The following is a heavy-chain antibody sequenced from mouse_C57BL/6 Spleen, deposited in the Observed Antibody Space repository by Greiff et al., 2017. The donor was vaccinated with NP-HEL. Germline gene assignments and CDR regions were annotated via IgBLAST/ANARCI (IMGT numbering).Heavy chain of an antibody. CDR3: ARERYYGSSPAWFAY. D-gene: IGHD1-1*01. Sequence: QVQLQQSGAELVKPGASVKMSCKASGYTFTSYWITWVKQRPGQGLEWIGDIYPGSGSTNYNEKFKSKATLTVDTSSSTAYMQLSSLTSEDSAVYYCARERYYGSSPAWFAYWGQGTLVTVSA. CDR1: GYTFTSYW. CDR2: IYPGSGST. J-gene: IGHJ3*01. V-gene: IGHV1-55*01.